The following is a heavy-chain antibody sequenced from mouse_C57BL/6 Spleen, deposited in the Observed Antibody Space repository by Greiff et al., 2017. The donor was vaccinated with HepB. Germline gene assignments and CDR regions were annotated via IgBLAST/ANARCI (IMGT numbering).Heavy chain of an antibody. D-gene: IGHD2-5*01. CDR1: GYTFTSYW. V-gene: IGHV1-59*01. CDR2: IDPSDSYT. Sequence: QVQLQQSGAELVRPGTSVKLSCKASGYTFTSYWMHWVKQRPGQGLEWIGVIDPSDSYTNYNQKFKGKATLTVDTSSSTAYMQLSSLTSEDSAVYYCARRYSNSYAMDYWGQGTSVTVSS. J-gene: IGHJ4*01. CDR3: ARRYSNSYAMDY.